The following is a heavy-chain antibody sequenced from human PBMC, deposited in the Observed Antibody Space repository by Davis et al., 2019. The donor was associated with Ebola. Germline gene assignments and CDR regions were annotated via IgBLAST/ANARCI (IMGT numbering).Heavy chain of an antibody. CDR3: ARASSSSWNLGYFDL. J-gene: IGHJ2*01. D-gene: IGHD6-13*01. CDR2: IYYSGST. V-gene: IGHV4-59*01. CDR1: GFTFSSYG. Sequence: ESLKISCAASGFTFSSYGMHWIRQPPGKGLEWIGYIYYSGSTYYNPSLKSRVTISVDTSKNQFSLKLSSVTAADTAVYYCARASSSSWNLGYFDLWGRGTLVTVSS.